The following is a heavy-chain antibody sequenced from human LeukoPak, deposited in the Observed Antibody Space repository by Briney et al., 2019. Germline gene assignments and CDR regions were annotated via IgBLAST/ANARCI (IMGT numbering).Heavy chain of an antibody. CDR1: GYTFTSYA. V-gene: IGHV1-18*01. D-gene: IGHD6-19*01. Sequence: EASVKVSCKASGYTFTSYAMNWVRQAPGQGLEWMGWISVYNGNTNYAQKVQGRVTMTTDTSTSTAYMELRSLRSDDTAVYYCASGYSSSLHAFDIWGQGTMVTVSS. J-gene: IGHJ3*02. CDR2: ISVYNGNT. CDR3: ASGYSSSLHAFDI.